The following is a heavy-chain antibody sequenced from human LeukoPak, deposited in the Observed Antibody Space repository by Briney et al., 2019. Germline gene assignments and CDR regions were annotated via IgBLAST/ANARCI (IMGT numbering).Heavy chain of an antibody. CDR3: ARSVGGYCDWLD. CDR2: IYYSGST. D-gene: IGHD3-9*01. CDR1: GGSISSYY. V-gene: IGHV4-59*12. Sequence: PSETLSLTCTVSGGSISSYYWSWIRQPPGKGLEWIGYIYYSGSTNYNPSLKSRVTISVDTSKNQFSLKLSSVTAADTAVYYCARSVGGYCDWLDWGQGTLVTVSS. J-gene: IGHJ4*02.